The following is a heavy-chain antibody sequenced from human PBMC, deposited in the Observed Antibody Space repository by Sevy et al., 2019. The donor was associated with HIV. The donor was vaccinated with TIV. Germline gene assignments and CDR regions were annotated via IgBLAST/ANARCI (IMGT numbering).Heavy chain of an antibody. Sequence: GESLKISCNGSGYSFTSYWIGWVRQMPGKGLEWMGIIYPGDSDTRYSPSFQGQVTISADKSISTAYLQWSSLKASDTVMYYCARTNYYDSSGYYSDLGYYYYYGMDVWGQGTTVTVSS. V-gene: IGHV5-51*01. CDR1: GYSFTSYW. CDR2: IYPGDSDT. J-gene: IGHJ6*02. CDR3: ARTNYYDSSGYYSDLGYYYYYGMDV. D-gene: IGHD3-22*01.